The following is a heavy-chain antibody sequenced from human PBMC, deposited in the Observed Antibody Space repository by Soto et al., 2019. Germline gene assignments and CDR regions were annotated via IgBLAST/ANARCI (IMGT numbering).Heavy chain of an antibody. CDR1: GGSISSSNW. CDR2: IYHSGST. CDR3: AREGIAAAGTIDY. Sequence: SETLSLTCAVSGGSISSSNWWSWVRQPPGKGLEWIGEIYHSGSTNYNPSLKSRVTISVDKSKNQFSLKLSSVTAADTAVYYCAREGIAAAGTIDYWGQGTLVTVSS. J-gene: IGHJ4*02. V-gene: IGHV4-4*02. D-gene: IGHD6-13*01.